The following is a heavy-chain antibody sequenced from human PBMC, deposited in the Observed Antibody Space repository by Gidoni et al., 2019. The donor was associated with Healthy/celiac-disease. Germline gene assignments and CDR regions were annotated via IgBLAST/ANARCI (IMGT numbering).Heavy chain of an antibody. V-gene: IGHV3-33*01. D-gene: IGHD6-13*01. CDR1: GFTFGSYG. CDR3: ARDLQQLERGVLDY. CDR2: IWYDGSNK. J-gene: IGHJ4*02. Sequence: QVQLVESGGVVVQPGRSLRLSCAASGFTFGSYGMHWVRQSPGKGLEWVAVIWYDGSNKYYADSVKGRFTISRDNSKNTLYLQMNSLRAEDTAVYYCARDLQQLERGVLDYWGQGTLVTVSS.